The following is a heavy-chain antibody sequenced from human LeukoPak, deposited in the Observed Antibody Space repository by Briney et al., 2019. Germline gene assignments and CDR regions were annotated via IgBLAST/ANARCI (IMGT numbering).Heavy chain of an antibody. CDR1: GASISSYY. V-gene: IGHV4-59*01. Sequence: SETLSLTCTVSGASISSYYWSWIRQPPGKGLEWICHIYYSGGTNYKPSLKSRVTISVDTSKNQFSLKLSSMTAADTAMYYCARDRGSYYAFDIWGQGTMVTASS. D-gene: IGHD1-1*01. J-gene: IGHJ3*02. CDR3: ARDRGSYYAFDI. CDR2: IYYSGGT.